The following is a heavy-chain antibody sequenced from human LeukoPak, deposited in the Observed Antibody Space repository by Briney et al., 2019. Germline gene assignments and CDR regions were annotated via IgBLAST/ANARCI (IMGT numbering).Heavy chain of an antibody. D-gene: IGHD2-15*01. CDR3: ARDLFLGYGSHDDP. J-gene: IGHJ5*02. CDR2: INPNSGGT. Sequence: ASVKVSCKASGYTFTGYYMHWVRQAPGQGLEWMGRINPNSGGTNYAQKFQGRVTMTRDTSISTAYMELSRLRSDDTAVYYCARDLFLGYGSHDDPWGQGTLVTVSS. V-gene: IGHV1-2*06. CDR1: GYTFTGYY.